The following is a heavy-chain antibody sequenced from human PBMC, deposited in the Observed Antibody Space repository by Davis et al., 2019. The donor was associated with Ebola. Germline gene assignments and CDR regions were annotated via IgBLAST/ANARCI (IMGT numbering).Heavy chain of an antibody. J-gene: IGHJ6*02. Sequence: PGGSLRLSCAASGFTFSSYGMNWVRQAPGKGLEWVSGIGSSSNGRHYADSVKGRFTISRDDSKNTVYLQMNSLRAEDTAVYYCAKDLLWWSASDVWGQGTTVTVSS. CDR3: AKDLLWWSASDV. V-gene: IGHV3-NL1*01. CDR1: GFTFSSYG. CDR2: IGSSSNGR. D-gene: IGHD2-21*01.